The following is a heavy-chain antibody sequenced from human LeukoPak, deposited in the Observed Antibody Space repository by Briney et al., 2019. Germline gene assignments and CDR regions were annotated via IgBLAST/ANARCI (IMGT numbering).Heavy chain of an antibody. Sequence: SSETLSLTCAVYGGSFSGYYWSWIRQPPGKGPEWIGEINHSGSTNYNPSLKSRVTISVDTSKNQFSLKLSSVTAADTAVYYCARGRTTVTRGFDYWGQGTLVTVSS. J-gene: IGHJ4*02. D-gene: IGHD4-17*01. V-gene: IGHV4-34*01. CDR2: INHSGST. CDR3: ARGRTTVTRGFDY. CDR1: GGSFSGYY.